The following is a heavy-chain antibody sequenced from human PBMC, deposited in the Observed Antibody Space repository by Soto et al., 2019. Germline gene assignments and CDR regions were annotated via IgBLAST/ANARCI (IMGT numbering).Heavy chain of an antibody. D-gene: IGHD3-22*01. CDR2: IFPIFGTA. CDR1: VGTFSSYA. J-gene: IGHJ3*02. V-gene: IGHV1-69*01. Sequence: QVQLVQSGAEVKKPGSSVKVSCKASVGTFSSYAISWVRQAPGQGLEWMGGIFPIFGTANYAQKFQGRVTIAAYEFTSTAYMELRSLRSEDTAVYYCARYRDRWVVNPLSVASPGALDIWGQGTMVTVSS. CDR3: ARYRDRWVVNPLSVASPGALDI.